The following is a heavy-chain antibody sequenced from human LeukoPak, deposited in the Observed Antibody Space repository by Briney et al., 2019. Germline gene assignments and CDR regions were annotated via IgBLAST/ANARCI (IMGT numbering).Heavy chain of an antibody. CDR3: AAAVPAAMNVFDI. J-gene: IGHJ3*02. CDR2: IIPIFGTA. V-gene: IGHV1-69*06. Sequence: SVKVSCKASGGTFSSYAISWVRQAPGQGLEWMGGIIPIFGTANYAQKFQGRVTITADKSTSTAYMELSSLRSEDTAVYYCAAAVPAAMNVFDIWGQGTMVTVSS. CDR1: GGTFSSYA. D-gene: IGHD2-2*01.